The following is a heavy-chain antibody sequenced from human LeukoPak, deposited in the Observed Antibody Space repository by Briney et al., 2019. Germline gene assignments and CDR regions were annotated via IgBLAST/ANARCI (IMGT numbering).Heavy chain of an antibody. J-gene: IGHJ4*02. CDR1: GFTFSGYA. V-gene: IGHV3-23*01. D-gene: IGHD2-15*01. Sequence: GGSLRLSCAASGFTFSGYAMSWVRQAPGKGLEWVSLITGRGATTYYADSVRGRFTVSRDNSKNTLYLQMNSLRAGDTAVYFCAKGDCGGTCLLIDNWGQGTLVTVSS. CDR2: ITGRGATT. CDR3: AKGDCGGTCLLIDN.